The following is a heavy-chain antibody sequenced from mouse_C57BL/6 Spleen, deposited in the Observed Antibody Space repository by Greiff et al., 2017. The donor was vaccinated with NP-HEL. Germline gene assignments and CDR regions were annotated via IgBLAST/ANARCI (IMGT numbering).Heavy chain of an antibody. D-gene: IGHD1-1*01. CDR2: INPSSGYT. Sequence: QVQLQQSGAELARPGASVKMSCKASGYTFTSYTMHWVKQRPGQGLEWIGYINPSSGYTKYNQKFKDKATLTADKSSSTAYMQLSSLPSEDSAVYSCAISPYGSTVFAYWGQGTLVTVSA. CDR3: AISPYGSTVFAY. V-gene: IGHV1-4*01. CDR1: GYTFTSYT. J-gene: IGHJ3*01.